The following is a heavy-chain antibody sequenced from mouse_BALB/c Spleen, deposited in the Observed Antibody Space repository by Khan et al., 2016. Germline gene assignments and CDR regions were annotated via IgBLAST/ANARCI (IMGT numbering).Heavy chain of an antibody. CDR1: GYTFTNYG. CDR3: ARSLGNYFDY. Sequence: QFQLVQSGPELKKPGETVKISCKASGYTFTNYGMNWVKQAPGKGLKWMGWINTYTGEPTYADDFKGRFAFSLETSASTAYLQINNLKNEDTATYFCARSLGNYFDYWGQGTTLTVSS. CDR2: INTYTGEP. V-gene: IGHV9-3-1*01. J-gene: IGHJ2*01.